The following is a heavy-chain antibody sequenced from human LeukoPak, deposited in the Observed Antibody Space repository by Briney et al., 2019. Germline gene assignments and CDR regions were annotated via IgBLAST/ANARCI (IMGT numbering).Heavy chain of an antibody. V-gene: IGHV4-4*09. CDR3: ARGPSHITIFGVVKPFDY. D-gene: IGHD3-3*01. CDR1: GGSIISNY. Sequence: SETLSLTCTVSGGSIISNYWSWIRQPPGQGLEWIAYIHSSGYTNYNPSLKSRVTISVDTSKNQFSLKLSSVTAADTAVYYCARGPSHITIFGVVKPFDYWGQGTLVTVSS. J-gene: IGHJ4*02. CDR2: IHSSGYT.